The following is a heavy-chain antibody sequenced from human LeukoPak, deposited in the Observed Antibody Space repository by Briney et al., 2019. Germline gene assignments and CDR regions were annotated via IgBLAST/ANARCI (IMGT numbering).Heavy chain of an antibody. Sequence: GGSLRLSCAASGFTFDDYAMHWVRQAPGKGLEWVSAIGTAGDTYYPGSVKGRFTISRENAKNSLYLQMNSLRAGDTAVYYCARDLMVRGVMAYYYYGMDVWGQGTTVTVYS. CDR3: ARDLMVRGVMAYYYYGMDV. V-gene: IGHV3-13*01. D-gene: IGHD3-10*01. J-gene: IGHJ6*02. CDR1: GFTFDDYA. CDR2: IGTAGDT.